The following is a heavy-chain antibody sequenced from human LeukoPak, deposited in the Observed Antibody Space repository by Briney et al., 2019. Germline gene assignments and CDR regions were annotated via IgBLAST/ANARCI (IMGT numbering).Heavy chain of an antibody. CDR1: GGSISSHY. CDR3: ARSLYSNYDNWFDP. V-gene: IGHV4-59*11. D-gene: IGHD4-11*01. CDR2: IYYSGST. J-gene: IGHJ5*02. Sequence: SETLSLTCTVSGGSISSHYWSWIRQPPGKGLEWIGYIYYSGSTNYNPSLKSRVTISVDRSKNQFSLKLSSVTAADTAVYYCARSLYSNYDNWFDPWGQGTLVTVSS.